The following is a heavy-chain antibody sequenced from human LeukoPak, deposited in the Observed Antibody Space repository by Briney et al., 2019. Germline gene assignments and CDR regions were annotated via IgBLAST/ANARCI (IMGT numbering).Heavy chain of an antibody. CDR1: GGSISSSNW. CDR3: ARSMVREVILSARRANWFDP. J-gene: IGHJ5*02. Sequence: SGTLSLTCAVSGGSISSSNWWSWVRQPPGKGLEWIGEIYHSGSTNYNPSLKSRVTISLYTSKNQFSLKLSSVTAADTAVYYCARSMVREVILSARRANWFDPWGQGTLVTVSS. CDR2: IYHSGST. D-gene: IGHD3-10*01. V-gene: IGHV4-4*02.